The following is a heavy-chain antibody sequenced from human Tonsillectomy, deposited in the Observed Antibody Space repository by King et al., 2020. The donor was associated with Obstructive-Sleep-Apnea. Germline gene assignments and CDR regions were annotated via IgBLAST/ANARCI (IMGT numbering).Heavy chain of an antibody. CDR1: GGSISSYY. Sequence: HVQLQESGPGPVKPSETLSLTCTVSGGSISSYYWSWIRQPPGKGLEWIGYIYYSGSTNYNPSLKSRVTISVDTSKNQFSLKLSSVIAADTAVYYCAKLFSWEPDYWGQGTLVTVSS. D-gene: IGHD1-26*01. CDR2: IYYSGST. V-gene: IGHV4-59*08. CDR3: AKLFSWEPDY. J-gene: IGHJ4*02.